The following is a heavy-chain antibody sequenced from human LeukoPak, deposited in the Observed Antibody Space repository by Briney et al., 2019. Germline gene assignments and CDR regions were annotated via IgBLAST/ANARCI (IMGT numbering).Heavy chain of an antibody. J-gene: IGHJ3*02. Sequence: ASVKVSCKASGGTFSSYAISWVRQAPGQGLEWMGWISAYNGNTNYAQKLQGRVTMTTDTSTSTAYMELRSLRSDDTAVYYCARDPLGYSYAADAFDIWGQGTMVTVSS. CDR2: ISAYNGNT. CDR3: ARDPLGYSYAADAFDI. D-gene: IGHD5-18*01. CDR1: GGTFSSYA. V-gene: IGHV1-18*01.